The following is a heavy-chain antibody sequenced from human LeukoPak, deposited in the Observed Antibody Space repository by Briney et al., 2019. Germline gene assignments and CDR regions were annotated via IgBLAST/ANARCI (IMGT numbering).Heavy chain of an antibody. CDR3: AKATGRSSGWLSFDY. V-gene: IGHV3-53*05. D-gene: IGHD6-19*01. J-gene: IGHJ4*02. CDR2: IYSGGST. CDR1: GFTVSSNY. Sequence: GGSLRLSCAASGFTVSSNYMSWVRQAPGKGLEWVSVIYSGGSTYYADSVKGRFTISRDNSKNTLYLQMNSLRAVHTAVYYCAKATGRSSGWLSFDYWGQGTLVTVSS.